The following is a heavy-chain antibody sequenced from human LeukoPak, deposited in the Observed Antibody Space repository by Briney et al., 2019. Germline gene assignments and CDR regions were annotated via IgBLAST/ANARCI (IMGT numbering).Heavy chain of an antibody. CDR2: IRYDGSNK. J-gene: IGHJ6*03. CDR3: AKAAESSRIFGVVMALYYYMDV. D-gene: IGHD3-3*02. V-gene: IGHV3-30*02. CDR1: GFTFSSYG. Sequence: GGSLGLSCAASGFTFSSYGMHWVRQAPGKGLEWVAFIRYDGSNKYYADSVKGRFTISRDNSKNTLYLQMNSLRAEDTAVYYCAKAAESSRIFGVVMALYYYMDVWGKGTTVTVSS.